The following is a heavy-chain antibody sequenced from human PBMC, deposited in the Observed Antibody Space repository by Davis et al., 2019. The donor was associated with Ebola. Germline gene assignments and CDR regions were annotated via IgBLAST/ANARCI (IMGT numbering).Heavy chain of an antibody. CDR1: GFSLSNARMG. CDR2: IFSNDDK. J-gene: IGHJ2*01. Sequence: SGPTLVKPTETLTLTCTVSGFSLSNARMGVSWIRQPPGKALEWLAHIFSNDDKSYSTSLKGSLTISRDTSESQVVLTMTNRDPVDTATYYCARTYTVTEHWYFDLWGRGTLVTVSS. D-gene: IGHD4-17*01. V-gene: IGHV2-26*01. CDR3: ARTYTVTEHWYFDL.